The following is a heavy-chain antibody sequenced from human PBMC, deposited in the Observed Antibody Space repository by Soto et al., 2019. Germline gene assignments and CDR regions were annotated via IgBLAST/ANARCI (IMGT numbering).Heavy chain of an antibody. D-gene: IGHD5-12*01. CDR1: GFSFSDLF. J-gene: IGHJ4*02. CDR3: ARGTHYWENSGPEE. V-gene: IGHV3-11*06. CDR2: INGARTYT. Sequence: QLHLVESGGALVKPGGSLRLSCAASGFSFSDLFMSWIRQVPGKGPEWVAYINGARTYTQYADSVRGRFTISRDNAKNSLFLQMDSLRDEDTAVYYCARGTHYWENSGPEEGGRGTLVTVSS.